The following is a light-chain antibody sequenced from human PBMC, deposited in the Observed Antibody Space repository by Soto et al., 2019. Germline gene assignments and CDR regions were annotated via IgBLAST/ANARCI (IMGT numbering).Light chain of an antibody. V-gene: IGKV3-15*01. J-gene: IGKJ5*01. CDR3: QQYNNLPIT. Sequence: EIGIKQSPSTLSVSPGERATVSCRASQSVSSNLAWYQQKPGQAPRLLIYGASTRATGVPARFSGSGSGTEFTLTISSLQSEDFAVYYCQQYNNLPITFGQGTRLEIK. CDR2: GAS. CDR1: QSVSSN.